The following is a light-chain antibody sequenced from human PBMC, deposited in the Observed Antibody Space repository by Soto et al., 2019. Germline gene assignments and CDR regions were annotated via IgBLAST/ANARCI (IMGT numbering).Light chain of an antibody. CDR3: QHYNSWPLT. J-gene: IGKJ4*01. Sequence: RWSPVPLTVSPGERAPLSCRASQPVSSNLAWYQQKPGQAPRLLIYGVSTRATGIPARFSGSGSGTEFTLTISSLQSEDFAVYYCQHYNSWPLTFGGGTKVDIK. V-gene: IGKV3-15*01. CDR1: QPVSSN. CDR2: GVS.